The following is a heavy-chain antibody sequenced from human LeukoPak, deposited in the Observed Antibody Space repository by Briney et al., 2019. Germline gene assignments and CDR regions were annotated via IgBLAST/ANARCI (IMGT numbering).Heavy chain of an antibody. CDR1: GFTFSSYA. Sequence: GRSLRLSCAASGFTFSSYAMHWVRQAPGKGLEWVAVISYDGSNKYYADSVKGRFTISRDNSKNTLYLQMNSLRAEDTAVYYCAKDHSGYLDYWGQGTLVTVSS. CDR3: AKDHSGYLDY. J-gene: IGHJ4*02. CDR2: ISYDGSNK. D-gene: IGHD1-26*01. V-gene: IGHV3-30*04.